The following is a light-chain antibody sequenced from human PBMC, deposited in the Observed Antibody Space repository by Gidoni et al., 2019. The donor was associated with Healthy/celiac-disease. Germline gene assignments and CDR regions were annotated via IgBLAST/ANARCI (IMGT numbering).Light chain of an antibody. CDR3: QQYGSPLT. J-gene: IGKJ4*01. V-gene: IGKV3-20*01. CDR2: GAS. CDR1: QSVSSSY. Sequence: EIVLTQSPGTLSLSPGERATLSCRASQSVSSSYLDWYQQKPGQAPRLLIYGASSRATGIPDRFSVSVSGTDFTLTISRLEPEDFAVYYCQQYGSPLTFGGGTKVEIK.